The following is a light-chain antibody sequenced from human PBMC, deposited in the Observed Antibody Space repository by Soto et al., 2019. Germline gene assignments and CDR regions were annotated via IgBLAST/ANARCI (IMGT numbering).Light chain of an antibody. J-gene: IGKJ1*01. Sequence: EIVMTQSPATLSVSPGERATLSCRASQSVSSNLAWYQQKPGQAPRLLIYGASTRATGIPVRFSGSGSGTEFTLTISSLQSEDFAVYYCQQYNNWPPGTFGQGTKVE. CDR3: QQYNNWPPGT. CDR1: QSVSSN. CDR2: GAS. V-gene: IGKV3-15*01.